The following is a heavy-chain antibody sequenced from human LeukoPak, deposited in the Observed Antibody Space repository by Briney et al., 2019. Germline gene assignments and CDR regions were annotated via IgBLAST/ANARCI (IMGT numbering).Heavy chain of an antibody. Sequence: PGGSLRLSCSASGFTFSSYAMHWVRQVPGKGLEYVSAISGNGGSTYYADSVKGRFTISRDNSKNTLYLQMSSLRAEDTAVYYCVKDGVDYYGSGTPFDYWGQGTLVTVSS. D-gene: IGHD3-10*01. J-gene: IGHJ4*02. V-gene: IGHV3-64D*06. CDR1: GFTFSSYA. CDR3: VKDGVDYYGSGTPFDY. CDR2: ISGNGGST.